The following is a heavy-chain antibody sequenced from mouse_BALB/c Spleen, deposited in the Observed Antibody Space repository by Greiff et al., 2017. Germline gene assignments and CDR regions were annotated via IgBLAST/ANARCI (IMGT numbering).Heavy chain of an antibody. J-gene: IGHJ1*01. CDR1: GFSLTSYG. D-gene: IGHD1-2*01. CDR3: ARKFITTPWYFDV. V-gene: IGHV2-2*02. CDR2: IWSGGST. Sequence: VKLVESGPGLVQPSQSLSITCTVSGFSLTSYGVHWVRQSPGKGLEWLGVIWSGGSTDYNAAFISRLSISKDNSKSQVFFKMNSLQANDTAIYYCARKFITTPWYFDVWGAGTTVTVSS.